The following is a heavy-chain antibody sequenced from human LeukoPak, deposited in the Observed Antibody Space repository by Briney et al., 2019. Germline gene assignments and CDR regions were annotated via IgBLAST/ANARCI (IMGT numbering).Heavy chain of an antibody. Sequence: PGGSLRLSCAASGFTFSSYGMHWVRQAPGKGLEWVAFIRFDGSNKFYADSVKDRFTFSRHNSKHTLHLYMNSQRRAHAAVYYCAKDTVDTAMVKSPEGLVDYWGQGTLVTVSS. D-gene: IGHD5-18*01. CDR1: GFTFSSYG. V-gene: IGHV3-30*02. CDR2: IRFDGSNK. J-gene: IGHJ4*02. CDR3: AKDTVDTAMVKSPEGLVDY.